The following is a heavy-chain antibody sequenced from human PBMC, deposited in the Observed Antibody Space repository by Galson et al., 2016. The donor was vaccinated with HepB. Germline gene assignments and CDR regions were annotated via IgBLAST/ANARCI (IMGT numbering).Heavy chain of an antibody. CDR2: INGGGDTT. CDR1: GFTFSTYV. V-gene: IGHV3-23*01. D-gene: IGHD1-14*01. Sequence: SLRLSCAASGFTFSTYVMNWVRQAPGKGLEWVSTINGGGDTTYYADSVKGRFTISRANSRTTLSLQMNSLRGEDTAVYYCARRAGPGWGAFDMWGQGTMGTVSP. CDR3: ARRAGPGWGAFDM. J-gene: IGHJ3*02.